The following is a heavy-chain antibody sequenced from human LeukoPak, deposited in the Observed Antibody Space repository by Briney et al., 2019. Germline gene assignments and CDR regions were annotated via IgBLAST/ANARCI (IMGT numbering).Heavy chain of an antibody. V-gene: IGHV3-21*01. CDR3: ARRGYSYGYVSGFDP. CDR2: ISSSSSYI. CDR1: GFTFSSYS. D-gene: IGHD5-18*01. Sequence: GGSLRPSCAASGFTFSSYSMNRVRQAPGKGLEWVSSISSSSSYIYYADSVKGRFTISRDNAKNSLYLQMNSLRAEDTAVYYCARRGYSYGYVSGFDPWGQGTLVTVSS. J-gene: IGHJ5*02.